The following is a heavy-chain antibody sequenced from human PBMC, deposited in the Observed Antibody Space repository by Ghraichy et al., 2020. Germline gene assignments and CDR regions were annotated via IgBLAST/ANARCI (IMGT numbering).Heavy chain of an antibody. CDR1: GFTFDDYT. Sequence: LTCAASGFTFDDYTMHWVRQAPGKGLEWVSLITWDGGNKYYADSVKGRFSISRDNRRKSLYLQMNSLRADDTGLYYCAKEISYTGDDLYFDYWGQGTLVTVSS. CDR2: ITWDGGNK. CDR3: AKEISYTGDDLYFDY. V-gene: IGHV3-43*01. D-gene: IGHD7-27*01. J-gene: IGHJ4*02.